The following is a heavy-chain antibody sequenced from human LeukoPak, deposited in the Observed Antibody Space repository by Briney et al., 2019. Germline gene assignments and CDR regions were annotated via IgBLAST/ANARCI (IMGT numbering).Heavy chain of an antibody. Sequence: GGSLRLSCAAPGFTFSSYAMSWVRQAPGKGLEWVSTISSSGGSTYYADSVKGRFTISRDNSKNTLYLQMNSLRAEDTAVYYCATQYTTPVYRYFDYWGQGTLVTVSS. CDR3: ATQYTTPVYRYFDY. D-gene: IGHD5-12*01. CDR2: ISSSGGST. CDR1: GFTFSSYA. J-gene: IGHJ4*02. V-gene: IGHV3-23*01.